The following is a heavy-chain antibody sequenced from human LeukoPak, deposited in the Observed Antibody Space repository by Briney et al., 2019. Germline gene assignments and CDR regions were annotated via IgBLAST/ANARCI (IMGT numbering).Heavy chain of an antibody. Sequence: GGSLRLSCAASGFTFSSYWMSWVRQAPGKGLEWVANIKQDGGGKGYVDSVKGRFTISRDNAKNTLYLQMNSRRAEDTAIYYCAKKSILLIGAPYFHYWGQGPLLTVSS. J-gene: IGHJ4*02. V-gene: IGHV3-7*01. CDR2: IKQDGGGK. CDR1: GFTFSSYW. CDR3: AKKSILLIGAPYFHY. D-gene: IGHD3-3*01.